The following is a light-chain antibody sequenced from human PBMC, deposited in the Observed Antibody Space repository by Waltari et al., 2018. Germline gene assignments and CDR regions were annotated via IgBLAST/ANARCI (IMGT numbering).Light chain of an antibody. Sequence: EIVLTQSPGTLSLSPGEGATLSCRASQSVGRSLVWYQQKPGQAPRLVISGASSRATGIPDRFSGSGSGTDFSLTISRLEPEDFAVYYCQHYVRLPVTFGRVTKVEIK. CDR2: GAS. CDR1: QSVGRS. CDR3: QHYVRLPVT. J-gene: IGKJ4*02. V-gene: IGKV3-20*01.